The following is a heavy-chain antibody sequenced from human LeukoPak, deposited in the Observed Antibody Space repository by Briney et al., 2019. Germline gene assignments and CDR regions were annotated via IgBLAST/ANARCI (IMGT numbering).Heavy chain of an antibody. V-gene: IGHV4-34*01. CDR3: ARGRYSYGYWRGLEGDY. CDR2: INHSGST. D-gene: IGHD5-18*01. Sequence: PSETLSLTCAVYGGSFSGYYWSWIRQPPGKGLEWIGEINHSGSTNYNPPLKSRVTISVDTSKNQFSLKLSSVTAADTAVYYCARGRYSYGYWRGLEGDYWGQGTLVTVSS. J-gene: IGHJ4*02. CDR1: GGSFSGYY.